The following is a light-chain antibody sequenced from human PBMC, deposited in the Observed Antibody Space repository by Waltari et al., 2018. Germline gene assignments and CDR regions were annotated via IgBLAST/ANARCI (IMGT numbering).Light chain of an antibody. J-gene: IGKJ5*01. Sequence: DIVMTQTPLSLSVTPGQPASISCKSRQSLLHSDVKTYLYWYLQKPGQSPQLLIYEVYRRFSEAPDRFSGSGSGAEFTLKISRVEAEDVGVYYCMQGIHLPVTFGQGTRLEIK. V-gene: IGKV2-29*02. CDR1: QSLLHSDVKTY. CDR2: EVY. CDR3: MQGIHLPVT.